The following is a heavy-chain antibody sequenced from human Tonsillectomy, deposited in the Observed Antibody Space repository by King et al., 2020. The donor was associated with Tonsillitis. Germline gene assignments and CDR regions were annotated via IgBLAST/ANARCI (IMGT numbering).Heavy chain of an antibody. Sequence: VQLVESGGGVVRPGGSLRLSCAASGFTFDDYGMSWVRQAPGKGLEWVSGINWNGGSTDYADSVKGRFTISRDNAKNSLYLKMYRLRAEDTALYYCAREGRRAYGDSGDYYYYMDVWGKGTTVTVSS. CDR2: INWNGGST. CDR3: AREGRRAYGDSGDYYYYMDV. D-gene: IGHD4-17*01. J-gene: IGHJ6*03. V-gene: IGHV3-20*04. CDR1: GFTFDDYG.